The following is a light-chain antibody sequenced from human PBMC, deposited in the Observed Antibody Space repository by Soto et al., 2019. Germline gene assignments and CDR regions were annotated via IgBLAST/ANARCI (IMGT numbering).Light chain of an antibody. CDR2: DVN. CDR3: SSYTSSHTPV. V-gene: IGLV2-14*01. Sequence: QSALTQPASVSGSPGQSITISCTGTSSDVGGYDFVSWYQHRPGKAPKLIIYDVNNRPSGLSNRFSGSKSGNTASLTISGLQTEDEADYYCSSYTSSHTPVFGTGTKVTVL. CDR1: SSDVGGYDF. J-gene: IGLJ1*01.